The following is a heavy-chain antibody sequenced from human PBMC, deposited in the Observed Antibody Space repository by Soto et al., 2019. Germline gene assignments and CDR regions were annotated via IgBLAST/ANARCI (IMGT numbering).Heavy chain of an antibody. CDR2: IYYSGST. CDR3: AREGPSSYDVPD. CDR1: RGSISRGDYY. V-gene: IGHV4-30-4*01. D-gene: IGHD5-12*01. J-gene: IGHJ4*02. Sequence: SETLSLTCIVSRGSISRGDYYWSWIRQPPGKGLEWIGYIYYSGSTYYNPSLKSRVTISVDTSKNQFSLKLSSVTAADTAVYYCAREGPSSYDVPDWGQGTLVTVSS.